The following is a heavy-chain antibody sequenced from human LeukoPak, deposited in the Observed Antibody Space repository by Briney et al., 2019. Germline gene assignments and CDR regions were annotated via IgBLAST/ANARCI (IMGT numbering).Heavy chain of an antibody. CDR3: ARSGGNDPNFDY. CDR1: GGSISSSSYY. J-gene: IGHJ4*02. CDR2: IYYSGST. V-gene: IGHV4-61*05. Sequence: SETLSLTCTVSGGSISSSSYYWGWIRQPPGKGLEWIGYIYYSGSTNYNPSLKSRVTISVDTSKNQFSLKLSSVTAADTAVYYCARSGGNDPNFDYWGQGTLVTVSS. D-gene: IGHD4-23*01.